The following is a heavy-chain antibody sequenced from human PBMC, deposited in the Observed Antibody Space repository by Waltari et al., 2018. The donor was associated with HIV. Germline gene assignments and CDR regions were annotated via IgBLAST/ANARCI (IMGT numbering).Heavy chain of an antibody. D-gene: IGHD4-17*01. Sequence: EVQLVETGGDVIRPGGSLRLSCGTSGIAVTNNYITWARQAPGKGLEWVSVIYRGGDTKYADSVKGRFLISRDNSKNTVFLQLNRLRVEDTAVYYCSGPDGDQGTSVTYYGMGVWGQGTTVIVSS. V-gene: IGHV3-53*02. CDR2: IYRGGDT. J-gene: IGHJ6*02. CDR3: SGPDGDQGTSVTYYGMGV. CDR1: GIAVTNNY.